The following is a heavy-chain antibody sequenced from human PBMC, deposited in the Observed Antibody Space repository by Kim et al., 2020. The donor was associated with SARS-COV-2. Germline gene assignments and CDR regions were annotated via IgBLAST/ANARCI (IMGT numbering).Heavy chain of an antibody. V-gene: IGHV1-18*01. D-gene: IGHD7-27*01. Sequence: ASVKVSCKASGYTFSSSAIHWVRQAPGQGLEWMGWISRYNANTNYAQNFQGRVTMTTDTSTSTTYLELRSLRSDDTAVYYCARGGLGIGGRVSDYWGQGTLVTVSS. CDR3: ARGGLGIGGRVSDY. J-gene: IGHJ4*02. CDR2: ISRYNANT. CDR1: GYTFSSSA.